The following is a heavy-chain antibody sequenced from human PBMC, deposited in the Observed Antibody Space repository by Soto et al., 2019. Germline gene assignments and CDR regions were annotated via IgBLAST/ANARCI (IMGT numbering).Heavy chain of an antibody. CDR3: ARASGGGVGPTSY. CDR1: GYTFSNYG. Sequence: QVQLVQSGAEVKKPGASAKVSCKASGYTFSNYGINWMRQVPGQGLEWIGWISAYNGKINYAQRFQGRVSLTTDTSTITAYMKLTSLRSDDTAVYYCARASGGGVGPTSYWGQGTLITVSS. D-gene: IGHD1-26*01. V-gene: IGHV1-18*01. J-gene: IGHJ4*02. CDR2: ISAYNGKI.